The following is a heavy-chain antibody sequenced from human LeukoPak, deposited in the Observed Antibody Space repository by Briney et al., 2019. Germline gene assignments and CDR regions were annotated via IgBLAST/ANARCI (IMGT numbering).Heavy chain of an antibody. CDR2: IGTAGDT. D-gene: IGHD1-1*01. CDR1: GFTFSSYD. CDR3: AGVDWNHHAFDI. V-gene: IGHV3-13*01. Sequence: GGSLRLSCAASGFTFSSYDMHWVRQATGKGLEWVSAIGTAGDTYYPGFVKGRFTISRENAKNSLYLQMNSLRAGDTAVYYCAGVDWNHHAFDIWGQGTMVTVSS. J-gene: IGHJ3*02.